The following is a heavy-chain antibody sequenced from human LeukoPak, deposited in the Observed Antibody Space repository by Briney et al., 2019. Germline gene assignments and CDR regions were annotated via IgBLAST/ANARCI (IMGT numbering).Heavy chain of an antibody. D-gene: IGHD3-10*01. V-gene: IGHV4-59*01. CDR3: ARGLGSRYYFNS. J-gene: IGHJ4*02. CDR1: GGSISNYY. Sequence: TLSLTCTVSGGSISNYYWSWIRQPPGKGLEWIGYLYYSGSTNYNPSLKSRVTISGDTSKNQFSLKLTSVTAADTAVYYCARGLGSRYYFNSWGQGTLVTVSS. CDR2: LYYSGST.